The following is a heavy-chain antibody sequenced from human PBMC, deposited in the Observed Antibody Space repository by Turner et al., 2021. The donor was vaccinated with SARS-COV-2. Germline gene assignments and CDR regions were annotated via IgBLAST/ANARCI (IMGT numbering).Heavy chain of an antibody. J-gene: IGHJ4*02. CDR2: IYAGDSDT. CDR1: VDGFTSYW. V-gene: IGHV5-51*01. Sequence: EVQLVQSAAEVKKPGGSRKIPCMGSVDGFTSYWIGWVRQMPGKGLEWMGIIYAGDSDTRYSPSFQGQVSSSADKSISTANLQWSRLKAADTAMYDCERQVGVGPNIAVAGMGYWGQGTLVTVSS. D-gene: IGHD6-19*01. CDR3: ERQVGVGPNIAVAGMGY.